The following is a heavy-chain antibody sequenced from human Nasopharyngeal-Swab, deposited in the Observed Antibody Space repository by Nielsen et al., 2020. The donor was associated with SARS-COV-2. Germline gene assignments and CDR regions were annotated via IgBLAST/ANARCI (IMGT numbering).Heavy chain of an antibody. CDR3: AREYYDILTGYSRFEY. Sequence: SETLSLTCTVSGGSISSSSYYWGWIRQPPGKGLEWIGYIHSSGSTKYNPSLKSRVTISVDTSKNQFSLKLSSVTAADTAVYYCAREYYDILTGYSRFEYWGQGTLVTVSS. D-gene: IGHD3-9*01. CDR2: IHSSGST. J-gene: IGHJ4*02. V-gene: IGHV4-61*01. CDR1: GGSISSSSYY.